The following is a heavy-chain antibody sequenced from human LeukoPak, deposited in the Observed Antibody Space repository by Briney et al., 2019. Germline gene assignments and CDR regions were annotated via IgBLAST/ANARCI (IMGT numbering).Heavy chain of an antibody. Sequence: PGGSLRLSCAASGFTFNSCWMSWVRQAPGKGLEWVANIKQDGSERYYMDSVKGRFTISRDNAKNSLYLQMNSLRAEDTAVYYCARDDYCSGGSCYFGYYYYYGMDVWGQGTTVTVSS. CDR3: ARDDYCSGGSCYFGYYYYYGMDV. V-gene: IGHV3-7*01. D-gene: IGHD2-15*01. CDR1: GFTFNSCW. CDR2: IKQDGSER. J-gene: IGHJ6*02.